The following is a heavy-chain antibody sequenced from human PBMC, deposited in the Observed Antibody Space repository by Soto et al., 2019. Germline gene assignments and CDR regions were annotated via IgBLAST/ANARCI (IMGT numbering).Heavy chain of an antibody. CDR1: GFSLSTSGVG. V-gene: IGHV2-5*01. J-gene: IGHJ4*02. CDR3: AHRPSGWYLFDY. Sequence: GSGPTLVNPTQTPTLTCTFSGFSLSTSGVGVGWIRQPPGKALEWLALIYWNDDKRYSPSLKARLTITKDTSKNQVVLTMTNMDPVDTATYYCAHRPSGWYLFDYWGQGTLVTVSS. CDR2: IYWNDDK. D-gene: IGHD6-19*01.